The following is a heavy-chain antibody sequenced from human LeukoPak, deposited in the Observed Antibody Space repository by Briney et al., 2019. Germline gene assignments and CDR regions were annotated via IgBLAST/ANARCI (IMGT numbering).Heavy chain of an antibody. V-gene: IGHV3-66*01. J-gene: IGHJ4*02. CDR2: IYSGGST. D-gene: IGHD2/OR15-2a*01. CDR1: GFTFRSSW. CDR3: TRSVATGLGFSIY. Sequence: PGGSLTLSCAASGFTFRSSWMHWVRQAPGKGLEWVSVIYSGGSTYYGDSVKGRFIISRHKPKNTLYLQMNSLRVEDTAVYYCTRSVATGLGFSIYWGQGTLVTVSS.